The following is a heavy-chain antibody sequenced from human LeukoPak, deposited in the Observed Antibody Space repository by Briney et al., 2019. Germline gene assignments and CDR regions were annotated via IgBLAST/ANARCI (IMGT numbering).Heavy chain of an antibody. CDR1: GGSISSGGYY. J-gene: IGHJ4*02. D-gene: IGHD1-1*01. CDR2: IYYSGST. Sequence: SETLSLTCTVSGGSISSGGYYWSWIRQHPGKGLEWIGYIYYSGSTYYNPSLKSRVTISVDTSKNQFSLKLSSVTAADTAVYYCARDSTTGNPSDYWGQGTLVTVSS. CDR3: ARDSTTGNPSDY. V-gene: IGHV4-31*03.